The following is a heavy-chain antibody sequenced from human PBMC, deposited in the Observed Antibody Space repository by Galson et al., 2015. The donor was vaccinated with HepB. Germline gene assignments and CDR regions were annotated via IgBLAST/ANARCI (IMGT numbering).Heavy chain of an antibody. CDR3: SRTDPLDV. D-gene: IGHD4-17*01. CDR2: ISSGGSTI. V-gene: IGHV3-11*01. J-gene: IGHJ6*02. CDR1: GFTFSDYY. Sequence: SLRLSCAASGFTFSDYYMSWIRQAPGKGLEWISYISSGGSTIYYADSVKGRFTISRDDSENTLYLQMNSLKTEDTAVYYCSRTDPLDVWGQGTTVTVSS.